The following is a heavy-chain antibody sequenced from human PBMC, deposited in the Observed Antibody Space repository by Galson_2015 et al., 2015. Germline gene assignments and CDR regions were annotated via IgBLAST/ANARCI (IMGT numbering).Heavy chain of an antibody. J-gene: IGHJ4*02. CDR1: GFTFSDHY. CDR2: SKNKVKSYTT. CDR3: SVWLGEFPV. Sequence: SLRLSCAVSGFTFSDHYLDWVRQAPGKGLEWVGRSKNKVKSYTTAYAASVKGRFTISRDDSKNSLYLHMDSLKTEDTAVYCCSVWLGEFPVWGQGALVTVS. D-gene: IGHD3-10*01. V-gene: IGHV3-72*01.